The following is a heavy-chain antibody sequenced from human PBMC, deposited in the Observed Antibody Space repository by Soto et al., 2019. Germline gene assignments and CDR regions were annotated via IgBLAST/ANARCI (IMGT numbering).Heavy chain of an antibody. CDR1: CGTITYSY. J-gene: IGHJ6*02. CDR2: IFDGGSA. Sequence: SETLSLTFTVSCGTITYSYWSGILKAPGTGLYCLGYIFDGGSANYNPSLKSRVSFSLDKSQNQLSLKLTSVTGADTAIYYCVSVEGTPTVTGDYYYYAADAWGQGTAVTVSS. V-gene: IGHV4-59*12. CDR3: VSVEGTPTVTGDYYYYAADA. D-gene: IGHD4-17*01.